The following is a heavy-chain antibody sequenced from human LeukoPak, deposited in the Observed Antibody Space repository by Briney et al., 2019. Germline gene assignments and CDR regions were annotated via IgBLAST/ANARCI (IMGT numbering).Heavy chain of an antibody. CDR2: ISASGSTR. J-gene: IGHJ4*02. Sequence: PGGSLRLSCAASGFIFTDYYMTWVRQVPGKGLEWVSYISASGSTRYYADSVKGRFTMSRDHAKKSVYLQMNSLRAEDTAVYYCARNIPVTRWCYWSQGTLVTVSS. D-gene: IGHD2-21*01. V-gene: IGHV3-11*04. CDR3: ARNIPVTRWCY. CDR1: GFIFTDYY.